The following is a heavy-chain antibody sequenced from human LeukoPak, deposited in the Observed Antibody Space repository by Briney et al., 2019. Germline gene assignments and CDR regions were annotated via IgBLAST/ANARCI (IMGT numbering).Heavy chain of an antibody. D-gene: IGHD1-26*01. V-gene: IGHV3-7*01. Sequence: QPGGSLRLSCAASGFTFGSYWMSWVRQVPGKRLEWLANIRQDGGEKHYVDSMKGRFTISRDNAKNSLSLQMNSLRAEDTAVYYCARVRSGSYSFDYWGRGILVTVAS. J-gene: IGHJ4*02. CDR1: GFTFGSYW. CDR3: ARVRSGSYSFDY. CDR2: IRQDGGEK.